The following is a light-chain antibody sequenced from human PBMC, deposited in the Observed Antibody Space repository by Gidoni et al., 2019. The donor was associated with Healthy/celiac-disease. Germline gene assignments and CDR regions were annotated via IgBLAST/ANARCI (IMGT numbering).Light chain of an antibody. V-gene: IGKV3-20*01. CDR1: QSVSSSY. J-gene: IGKJ5*01. CDR2: GAS. Sequence: EIVLTHSPGTLSLSPGERATLSCRARQSVSSSYLAWYQQKPGQAPRLLIYGASSRATGIPDRFSGSGSGTDFTLTISRLEPEDFAVYYCQQYGSSPVTFGQXTRLEIK. CDR3: QQYGSSPVT.